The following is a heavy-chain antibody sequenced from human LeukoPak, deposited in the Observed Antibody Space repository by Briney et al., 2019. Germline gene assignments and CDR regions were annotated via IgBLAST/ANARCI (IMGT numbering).Heavy chain of an antibody. V-gene: IGHV3-21*01. J-gene: IGHJ5*02. CDR3: ARDQEAAMVMWFDP. CDR2: ISSSSSYI. D-gene: IGHD2-2*01. Sequence: GGSLRLSCAASGFTFSSYSMNWVRQALGKGLEWVSSISSSSSYIYYADSVKGQFTISRDNAKNSLYLQMNSLRAEDTAVYYCARDQEAAMVMWFDPWGQGTLVTVSS. CDR1: GFTFSSYS.